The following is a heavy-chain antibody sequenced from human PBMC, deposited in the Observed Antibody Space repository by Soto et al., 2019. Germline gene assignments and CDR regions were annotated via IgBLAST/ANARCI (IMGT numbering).Heavy chain of an antibody. J-gene: IGHJ2*01. CDR1: GFAVTSSY. D-gene: IGHD1-26*01. CDR2: IYSGRDT. Sequence: EVQLVESGGGLVQPGGSLRLSCTASGFAVTSSYMGWVRRAPGKGLEWVSSIYSGRDTYYADSVRGRFTSTTDNSVDTLYLQMNSLRVDDTAMYYCARHVGSYWYFDLWGRGTLVTVSS. CDR3: ARHVGSYWYFDL. V-gene: IGHV3-66*04.